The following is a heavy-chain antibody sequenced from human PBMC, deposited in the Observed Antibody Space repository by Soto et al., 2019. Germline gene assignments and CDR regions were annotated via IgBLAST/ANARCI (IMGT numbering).Heavy chain of an antibody. J-gene: IGHJ4*02. D-gene: IGHD2-2*01. CDR3: ARSGDIVVVPAASVPFDY. CDR1: VCTFTSYG. V-gene: IGHV1-18*01. CDR2: ISSCNGKT. Sequence: ASGNVSCKASVCTFTSYGISWVRQAPGQWVEWVGWISSCNGKTNXAQKLQGRVXMTTDTSTSTAXMELRXLRSDDTAVYYCARSGDIVVVPAASVPFDYXGLG.